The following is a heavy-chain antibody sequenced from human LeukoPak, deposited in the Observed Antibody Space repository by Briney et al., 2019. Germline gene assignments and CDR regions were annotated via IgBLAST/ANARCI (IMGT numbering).Heavy chain of an antibody. CDR2: ISSNGGST. CDR3: ARAPITSYSSSWYYFDY. J-gene: IGHJ4*02. V-gene: IGHV3-64*01. D-gene: IGHD6-13*01. CDR1: GFTFSSYA. Sequence: LTGGSLRLSCAASGFTFSSYAMPWVRQAPGKGLEYGSAISSNGGSTYYANSVKGRFTISRDNSKNTLYLQMGSLRAEDMAVYYCARAPITSYSSSWYYFDYWGQGTLVTVSS.